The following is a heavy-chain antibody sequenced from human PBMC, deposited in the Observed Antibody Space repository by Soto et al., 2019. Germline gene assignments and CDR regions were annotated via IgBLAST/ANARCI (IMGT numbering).Heavy chain of an antibody. CDR3: AKSYSDSWSYGVGHDN. CDR2: ISGSGGTT. J-gene: IGHJ4*02. Sequence: EVQLLESGGDLVQPGGSLRLSCAASGFTFSTYAMSWVRQTAGKGLEWVSAISGSGGTTYYADSVKGRVTVSRDNSKNTVYLKMNSLRVEDTAVYYCAKSYSDSWSYGVGHDNWSLGTLVTVTS. D-gene: IGHD3-10*01. CDR1: GFTFSTYA. V-gene: IGHV3-23*01.